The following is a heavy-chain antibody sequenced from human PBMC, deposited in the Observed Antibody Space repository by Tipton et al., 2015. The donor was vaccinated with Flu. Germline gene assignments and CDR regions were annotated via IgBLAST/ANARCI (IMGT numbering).Heavy chain of an antibody. J-gene: IGHJ4*02. Sequence: QLVQSGGGVVQPGRSLRLSCAASGFTFSSYGMHWVRQAPGKGLEWVAVIWYDGSNKYYADSVKGRFTISRDSSKNTLYLQMNSLRAADTAVYYCASGSGDFDHWGQGTLVTVSS. V-gene: IGHV3-33*01. CDR2: IWYDGSNK. CDR3: ASGSGDFDH. D-gene: IGHD3-10*01. CDR1: GFTFSSYG.